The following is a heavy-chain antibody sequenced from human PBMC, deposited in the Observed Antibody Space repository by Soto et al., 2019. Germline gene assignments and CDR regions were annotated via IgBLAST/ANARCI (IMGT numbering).Heavy chain of an antibody. CDR3: ETSGLGGYYTNWFDP. V-gene: IGHV1-24*01. J-gene: IGHJ5*02. CDR2: FDPEDGET. D-gene: IGHD3-3*01. CDR1: VYTLTELS. Sequence: SVKVAWKFSVYTLTELSMHLVRQAPGKGLEWMGGFDPEDGETIYAQKFQGRVTMTEDTSTDTAYMELSRLRSEDTAVYYCETSGLGGYYTNWFDPWGQGTLVTVSS.